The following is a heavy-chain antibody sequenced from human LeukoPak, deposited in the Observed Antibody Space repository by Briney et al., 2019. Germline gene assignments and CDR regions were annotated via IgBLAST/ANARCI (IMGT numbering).Heavy chain of an antibody. V-gene: IGHV3-21*01. J-gene: IGHJ6*03. D-gene: IGHD3-3*01. CDR1: GFTFSSYS. CDR3: ARESQRYDFWSGYPECMDV. CDR2: ISSSSSYI. Sequence: GGSLRLSCAASGFTFSSYSMNWVRQAPGKGLEWVSSISSSSSYIYYADSVKGRFTISRDNAKNSLYLQMNSLRAEDTAVYYCARESQRYDFWSGYPECMDVWGKGTTVTVSS.